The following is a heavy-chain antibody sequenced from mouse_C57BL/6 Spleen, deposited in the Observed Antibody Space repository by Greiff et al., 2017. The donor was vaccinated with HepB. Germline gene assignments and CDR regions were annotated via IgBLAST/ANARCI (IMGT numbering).Heavy chain of an antibody. CDR3: ARGGTYYSNYGWYFDV. D-gene: IGHD2-5*01. CDR2: IDPSDSYT. J-gene: IGHJ1*03. V-gene: IGHV1-59*01. Sequence: QVQLQQPGAELVRPGTSVKLSCKASGYTFTSYWMHWVKQRPGQGLEWIGVIDPSDSYTNYNQKFKGKATLTVDTSSSTSYMQLSSRTSEDSAVYYCARGGTYYSNYGWYFDVWGTGTTVTVSS. CDR1: GYTFTSYW.